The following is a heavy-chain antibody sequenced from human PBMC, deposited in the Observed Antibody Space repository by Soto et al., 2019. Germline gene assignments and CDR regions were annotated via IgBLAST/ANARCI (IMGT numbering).Heavy chain of an antibody. J-gene: IGHJ4*02. D-gene: IGHD3-3*01. Sequence: ASVKVSCKTSGFTFTSFYVHWVRQAPGQGLQWMGVINPAGGSTNYAQKFQGRVTMTRDTSTSTAYLELRSLRSDDTAVYYCARATGMVSNFDYWGQGTLVTVSS. CDR1: GFTFTSFY. V-gene: IGHV1-46*01. CDR2: INPAGGST. CDR3: ARATGMVSNFDY.